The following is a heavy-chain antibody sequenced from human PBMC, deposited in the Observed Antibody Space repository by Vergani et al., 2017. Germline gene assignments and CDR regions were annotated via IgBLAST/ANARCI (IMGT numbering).Heavy chain of an antibody. J-gene: IGHJ5*02. Sequence: EVRLLQSGGGLGQPGGSLRLSCEASGFSFSSHAMAWVRQAPGKGLEWVAVISGTGGSTYNAKSVKDRFTISRDNSQNTVHLQLNSLSADDTAIYYCASWYGSGSYYPPSRWFDPWGQGTLVTVSS. CDR1: GFSFSSHA. CDR2: ISGTGGST. D-gene: IGHD3-10*01. V-gene: IGHV3-23*01. CDR3: ASWYGSGSYYPPSRWFDP.